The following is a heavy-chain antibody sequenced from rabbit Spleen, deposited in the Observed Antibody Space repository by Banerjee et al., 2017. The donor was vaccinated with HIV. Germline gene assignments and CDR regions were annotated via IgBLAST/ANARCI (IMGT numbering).Heavy chain of an antibody. J-gene: IGHJ4*01. D-gene: IGHD3-1*01. Sequence: QSLEESGGDLVKPGASLTLTCTASGFSFSSNYYMCWVRQAPGKGLEWIACIGTGNDYIAYASWAKGRFTISKTSSTTVTLRMTSLIAADTATYICARDMASRAAYQFDLWGQGTLVTVS. V-gene: IGHV1S40*01. CDR1: GFSFSSNYY. CDR3: ARDMASRAAYQFDL. CDR2: IGTGNDYI.